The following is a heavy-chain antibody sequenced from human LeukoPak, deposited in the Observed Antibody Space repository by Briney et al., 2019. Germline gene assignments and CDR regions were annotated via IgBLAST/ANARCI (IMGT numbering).Heavy chain of an antibody. J-gene: IGHJ6*02. D-gene: IGHD3-10*01. CDR2: ISAYNGNT. V-gene: IGHV1-18*01. CDR1: GYTFTSYG. Sequence: ASVKVSCKASGYTFTSYGITWVRQAPGQGLEWMGCISAYNGNTNYAQKFQGRGTMTTDTSTSTAYMELRSLRSDDTAVYYCARDMGFLWFGESPYYYYGMDVWGQGTTVTVSS. CDR3: ARDMGFLWFGESPYYYYGMDV.